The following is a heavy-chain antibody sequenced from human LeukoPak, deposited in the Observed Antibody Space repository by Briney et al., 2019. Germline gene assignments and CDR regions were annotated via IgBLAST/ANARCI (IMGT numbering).Heavy chain of an antibody. CDR2: ISSSGGTI. CDR3: AEPRNNKIRGV. J-gene: IGHJ6*04. V-gene: IGHV3-48*03. D-gene: IGHD3-10*01. Sequence: GGSLRLSCAASGFTFSTYKMIWVRQAPGKGLEWISYISSSGGTIYYADSVKGRFTISRDNAKNSLYLQMNSLRAEDTAVYYCAEPRNNKIRGVRGKGTTVTISS. CDR1: GFTFSTYK.